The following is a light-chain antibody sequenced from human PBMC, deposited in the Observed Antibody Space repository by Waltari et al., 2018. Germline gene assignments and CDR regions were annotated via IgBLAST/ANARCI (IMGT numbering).Light chain of an antibody. CDR2: RDD. CDR3: QSYDRDLNAVL. CDR1: SSNIGAGYD. V-gene: IGLV1-40*01. J-gene: IGLJ2*01. Sequence: QSVLTQPPSVSGAPAQSVTISCTGSSSNIGAGYDVHWYQQIPGSAPKVLIYRDDNRPAGVPGRCSGSKSGTSASLSVTGLHVEDEAEYFCQSYDRDLNAVLFGGGTKLTVL.